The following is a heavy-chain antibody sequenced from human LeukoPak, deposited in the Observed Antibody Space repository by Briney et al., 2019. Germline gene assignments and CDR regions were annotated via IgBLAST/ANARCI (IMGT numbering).Heavy chain of an antibody. CDR1: GGSISSSSYY. CDR2: IYYSGST. D-gene: IGHD3-16*01. Sequence: PSETLSLTCTVSGGSISSSSYYWGWIRQPPGKGLEWIGSIYYSGSTYYNPSLKSRVTISVDTSKNQFSLKLSFVTAADTAVYYCARDDGPPPWPTVGWGAFDIWGQGTMVTVSS. CDR3: ARDDGPPPWPTVGWGAFDI. V-gene: IGHV4-39*07. J-gene: IGHJ3*02.